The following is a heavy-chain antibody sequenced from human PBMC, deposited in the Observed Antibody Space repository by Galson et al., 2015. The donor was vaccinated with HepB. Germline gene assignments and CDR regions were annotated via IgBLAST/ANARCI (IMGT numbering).Heavy chain of an antibody. CDR2: ISSDGTEK. Sequence: SLRLSCAASGFTFSGFGMHWVRQAPGKGLEWLAVISSDGTEKYYADSVKGRFTISRDNSKNTLYLQMNSLRVEDTAVYHCAKEKPNSGFAGNWWGQGTLVTGSS. V-gene: IGHV3-30*18. CDR1: GFTFSGFG. CDR3: AKEKPNSGFAGNW. D-gene: IGHD1-26*01. J-gene: IGHJ4*02.